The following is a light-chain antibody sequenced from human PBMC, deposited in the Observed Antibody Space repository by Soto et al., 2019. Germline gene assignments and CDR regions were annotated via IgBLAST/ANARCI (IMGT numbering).Light chain of an antibody. Sequence: QSALTQPPSASGSPGQSVTISCTGTSSDIGGYDYVSWYQQHPGKVPKLMIYQVNRRPSGVPDRFFGSKSGNTASLTVSGLQAEDEADYYCSSYAGSDNPYVFVSGTKVTVL. J-gene: IGLJ1*01. CDR1: SSDIGGYDY. CDR3: SSYAGSDNPYV. V-gene: IGLV2-8*01. CDR2: QVN.